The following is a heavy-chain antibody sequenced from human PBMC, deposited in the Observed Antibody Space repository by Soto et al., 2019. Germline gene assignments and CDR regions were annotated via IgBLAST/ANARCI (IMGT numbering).Heavy chain of an antibody. V-gene: IGHV1-69*13. CDR2: IIPIFGTA. CDR3: ASGETVSYAYYFDY. CDR1: GGTFSSYA. J-gene: IGHJ4*02. D-gene: IGHD4-17*01. Sequence: ALVKVSCKASGGTFSSYAISWVRQAPGQGLEWMGGIIPIFGTANYAQKFQGRVTITADESTSTAYMELSSLRSEDTAVYYCASGETVSYAYYFDYWGQGTLVTVSS.